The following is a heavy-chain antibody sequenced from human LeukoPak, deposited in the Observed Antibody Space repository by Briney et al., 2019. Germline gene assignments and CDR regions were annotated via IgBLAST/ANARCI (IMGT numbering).Heavy chain of an antibody. D-gene: IGHD5-12*01. CDR1: GGSISSGGYY. CDR3: ARDRGVATALFPLPDY. J-gene: IGHJ4*02. V-gene: IGHV4-31*03. CDR2: IYYSGST. Sequence: SQTLSLTCTVSGGSISSGGYYWSWIRQHPGKGLEWIGYIYYSGSTYYNPSLKSRVTISVDTSKNQFSLKLSSVTAADTAVYYCARDRGVATALFPLPDYWGQGTLVTVSS.